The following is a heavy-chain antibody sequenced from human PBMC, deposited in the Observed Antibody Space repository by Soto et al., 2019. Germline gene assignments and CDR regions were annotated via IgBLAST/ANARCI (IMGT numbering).Heavy chain of an antibody. J-gene: IGHJ4*02. CDR3: ASSKQWLVMGFDY. D-gene: IGHD6-19*01. Sequence: PSETLSLTCTVSGGSIGNSSYQWGWIRHPPGKGLQWIGSVSYSGSTYYNPSLKSRVTISVDTSKNQFSLKLSSVTAADTAVYYCASSKQWLVMGFDYWGQGTLVTVSS. CDR1: GGSIGNSSYQ. CDR2: VSYSGST. V-gene: IGHV4-39*01.